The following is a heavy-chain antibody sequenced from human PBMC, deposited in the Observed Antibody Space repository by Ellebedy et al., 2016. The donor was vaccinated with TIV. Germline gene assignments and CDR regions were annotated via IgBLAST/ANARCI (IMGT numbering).Heavy chain of an antibody. J-gene: IGHJ3*02. Sequence: GESLKISCTGSGYTFINYWIGWVRQMPGKSLEWMGIISPADSDTRYSPSFQGQVTISADKSISTAYLQWSSLKASDTAMYYCARRITMVRGVIRETYAFDIWGQGTMVTVSS. D-gene: IGHD3-10*01. CDR3: ARRITMVRGVIRETYAFDI. CDR1: GYTFINYW. CDR2: ISPADSDT. V-gene: IGHV5-51*01.